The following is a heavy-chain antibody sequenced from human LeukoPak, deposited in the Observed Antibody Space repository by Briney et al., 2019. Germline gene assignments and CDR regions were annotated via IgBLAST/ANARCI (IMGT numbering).Heavy chain of an antibody. J-gene: IGHJ3*02. CDR3: VRDIVGIFHAFDI. CDR1: GGSISSGGYY. CDR2: IYYSGST. V-gene: IGHV4-31*03. Sequence: SQTLSLACTVSGGSISSGGYYWSWIRQHPGKGLEWIGYIYYSGSTYYNPSLKSRVTISVDTSKNQFSLKLSSVTAADTAVYYCVRDIVGIFHAFDICGQGTMVTVSS. D-gene: IGHD3-22*01.